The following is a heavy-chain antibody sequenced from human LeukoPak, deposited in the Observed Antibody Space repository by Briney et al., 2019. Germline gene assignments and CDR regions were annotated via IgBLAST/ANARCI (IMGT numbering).Heavy chain of an antibody. V-gene: IGHV3-11*04. D-gene: IGHD6-13*01. CDR3: ARGGYSSSWYGYYFDY. CDR1: GFTFSNAW. CDR2: ISSSGSTI. Sequence: GGSLRLSCAASGFTFSNAWMSWVRQAPGKGLEWVSYISSSGSTIYYADSVKGRFTISRDNAKNSLYLQMNSLRAEDTAVYYCARGGYSSSWYGYYFDYWGQGTLVTVSS. J-gene: IGHJ4*02.